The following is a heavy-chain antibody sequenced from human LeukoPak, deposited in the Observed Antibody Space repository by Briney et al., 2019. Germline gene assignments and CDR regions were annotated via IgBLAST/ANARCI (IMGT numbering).Heavy chain of an antibody. D-gene: IGHD3-3*01. Sequence: SVKVSCKASGGTFSSYAISWVRQAPGQGLEWMGGIIPIFGTANYAQKFQGRVTITADESTSTAYMELGSLRSEDTAVYYCARDGRSWSGYFHQPYYYYYMDVWGKGTTVTVSS. J-gene: IGHJ6*03. CDR1: GGTFSSYA. CDR2: IIPIFGTA. CDR3: ARDGRSWSGYFHQPYYYYYMDV. V-gene: IGHV1-69*01.